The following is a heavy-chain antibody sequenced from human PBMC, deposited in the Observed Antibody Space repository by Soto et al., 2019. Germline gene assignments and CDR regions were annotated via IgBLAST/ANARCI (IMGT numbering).Heavy chain of an antibody. CDR2: VYSDGST. CDR1: GLTVSSQY. D-gene: IGHD3-9*01. J-gene: IGHJ4*02. V-gene: IGHV3-66*01. CDR3: VKDPWDW. Sequence: EVQVVVSGGGLVQPGGSLRPSCEASGLTVSSQYMSWVRQAPGKGLEWVSVVYSDGSTNYADSVKGRFTVSRDNSKNTLYLQMNSLRVEDTARYYCVKDPWDWWGQGTLVTVSS.